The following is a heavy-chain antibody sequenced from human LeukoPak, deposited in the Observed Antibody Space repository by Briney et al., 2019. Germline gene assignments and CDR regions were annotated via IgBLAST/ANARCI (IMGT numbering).Heavy chain of an antibody. Sequence: PGGSLRLSCAASGFTFSSYWMSWVRQAPGKGLEWVANIKQDGSEKYYVDSVKGRFTISRDNAKNSLYLQMNSLRAEDTAVYYCARDGGITIFGVAIRSGAFDIWGQVTMVTVSS. CDR3: ARDGGITIFGVAIRSGAFDI. J-gene: IGHJ3*02. CDR2: IKQDGSEK. V-gene: IGHV3-7*01. CDR1: GFTFSSYW. D-gene: IGHD3-3*01.